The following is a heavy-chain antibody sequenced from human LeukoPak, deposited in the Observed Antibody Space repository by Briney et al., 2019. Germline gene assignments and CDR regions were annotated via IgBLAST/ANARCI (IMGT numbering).Heavy chain of an antibody. J-gene: IGHJ1*01. Sequence: SETLSLTCTVSGGSISSGGYYWSWIRQPPGKGLEWIGYIYHSGSTYYNPSLKSRVTISVDRSKNQFSLKLSSVTAADTAVYYCARESSSSSEYFQHWGQGTLVTVSS. CDR2: IYHSGST. CDR3: ARESSSSSEYFQH. V-gene: IGHV4-30-2*01. D-gene: IGHD6-13*01. CDR1: GGSISSGGYY.